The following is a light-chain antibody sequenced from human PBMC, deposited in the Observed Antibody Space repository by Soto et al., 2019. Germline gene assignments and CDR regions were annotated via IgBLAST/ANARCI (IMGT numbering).Light chain of an antibody. V-gene: IGKV1-39*01. CDR1: QSISRY. CDR2: AAS. Sequence: EIQMTQSLSWMXQCXGDCITITXXASQSISRYLNWYQQKPGKAPKLLIYAASSLQSGVPSRFSGSGPGTDFTLTLRSLQPEDFATYYCHQSYATPWTFGQGTKVDIK. J-gene: IGKJ1*01. CDR3: HQSYATPWT.